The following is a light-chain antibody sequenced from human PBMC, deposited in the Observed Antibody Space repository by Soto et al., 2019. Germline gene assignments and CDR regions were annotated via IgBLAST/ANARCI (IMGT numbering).Light chain of an antibody. Sequence: QSVLAQPPSVSGAPGQRVTISCTGSSSNIGAGYDVHWYQQLPGTVPKLLIYSNNIRPSGVPDRFSGSKSGASASLAITGLQTEDEADYYCQSYDSNTVFFGGGTKLTVL. V-gene: IGLV1-40*01. CDR3: QSYDSNTVF. CDR1: SSNIGAGYD. J-gene: IGLJ2*01. CDR2: SNN.